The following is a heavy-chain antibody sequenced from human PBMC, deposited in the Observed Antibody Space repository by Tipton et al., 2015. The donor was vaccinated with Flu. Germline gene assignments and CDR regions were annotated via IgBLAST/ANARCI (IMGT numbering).Heavy chain of an antibody. CDR3: AKDLHGDYADYFDS. Sequence: LSLTCAVSGYSISSGYYWGWIRQPPGKGLEWVSGIRGGGDRTQYADSVKGRFTISRDNSKNMLFLQMNGLRAEDTAIYYCAKDLHGDYADYFDSWGQGTLVTVSS. CDR2: IRGGGDRT. J-gene: IGHJ4*02. CDR1: GYSISSGYY. D-gene: IGHD4-17*01. V-gene: IGHV3-23*01.